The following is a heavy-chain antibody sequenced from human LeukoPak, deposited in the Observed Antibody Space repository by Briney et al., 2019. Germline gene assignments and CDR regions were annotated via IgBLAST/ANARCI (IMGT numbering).Heavy chain of an antibody. CDR3: TRDLEY. CDR1: GYTFSDYT. CDR2: ISSGGSVM. J-gene: IGHJ4*02. Sequence: GGSLRLSCGASGYTFSDYTMNWVRQAPGKGPEWVSYISSGGSVMHYADSVKGRFSISRDNVENSLYLQMNSLRVEDTAVYYCTRDLEYWGQGVLVTVSS. V-gene: IGHV3-48*01.